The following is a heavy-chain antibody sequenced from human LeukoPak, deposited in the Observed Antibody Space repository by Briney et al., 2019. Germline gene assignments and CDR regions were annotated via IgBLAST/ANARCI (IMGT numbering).Heavy chain of an antibody. CDR3: AREAAAASLSPYYFDY. CDR2: IIPIFGTA. CDR1: GGTFSSYA. V-gene: IGHV1-69*13. Sequence: SVKVSCKASGGTFSSYAVSWVRQAPGQGLEWMGGIIPIFGTANYAQKFQGRVTITADESTSTAYMELSSLRSEDTAVYYCAREAAAASLSPYYFDYWGQGTLVTVSS. J-gene: IGHJ4*02. D-gene: IGHD6-13*01.